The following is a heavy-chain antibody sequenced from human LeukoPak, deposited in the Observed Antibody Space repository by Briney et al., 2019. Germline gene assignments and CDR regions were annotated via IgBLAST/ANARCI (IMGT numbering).Heavy chain of an antibody. J-gene: IGHJ4*02. CDR1: GIMFSSNW. V-gene: IGHV3-7*03. CDR2: IKEDGTET. Sequence: GGSLRLSCAASGIMFSSNWMSWVRRPPGKGRGWVANIKEDGTETYYVDSVKGRFTISRDNAKNSLYLQMNSLRVEDTAVYYCAKEGRSLQTYWGQGTLVTVSS. CDR3: AKEGRSLQTY. D-gene: IGHD5-24*01.